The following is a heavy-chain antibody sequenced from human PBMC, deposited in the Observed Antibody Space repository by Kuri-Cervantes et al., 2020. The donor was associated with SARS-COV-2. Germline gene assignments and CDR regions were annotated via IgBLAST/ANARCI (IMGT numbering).Heavy chain of an antibody. CDR2: ISYDGSNK. J-gene: IGHJ3*02. CDR3: ATKPPGVNDAFDI. D-gene: IGHD1-14*01. CDR1: GFTFSSYA. V-gene: IGHV3-30-3*01. Sequence: GESLKISCAASGFTFSSYAMHWVRQAPGKGLEWVAVISYDGSNKYYADSVKGRFTISRDNSKNTLYLQMNSLRAEDTAVYYCATKPPGVNDAFDIWGQGTVVTVSS.